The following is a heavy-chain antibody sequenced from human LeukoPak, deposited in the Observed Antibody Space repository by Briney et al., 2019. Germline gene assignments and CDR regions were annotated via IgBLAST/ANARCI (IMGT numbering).Heavy chain of an antibody. D-gene: IGHD6-19*01. J-gene: IGHJ5*02. CDR2: IYYSGST. CDR3: ARVHSSGWNNWFDP. CDR1: GDSISMHY. Sequence: SETLSLTCSVSGDSISMHYWSWIRQPPGKGLEWIGYIYYSGSTNYNPSLKSRVTISVDTSKNQFSLKLSSVTAADTAVYYCARVHSSGWNNWFDPWGQGTLVTVSS. V-gene: IGHV4-59*11.